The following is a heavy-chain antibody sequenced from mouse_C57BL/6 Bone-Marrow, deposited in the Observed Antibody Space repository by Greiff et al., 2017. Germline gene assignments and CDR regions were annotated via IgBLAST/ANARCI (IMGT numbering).Heavy chain of an antibody. Sequence: QVTLHHPFSYLFKPGASVKLSCKASGYTFTSYWMHWVKQRPGRGLAWIGRIDPNSGGTKYNEKFKSKATLTVDKPSSTAYMQLSSLTSEDSAVYYCARGVWKGYWGQGTTLTVSS. J-gene: IGHJ2*01. D-gene: IGHD2-10*02. CDR1: GYTFTSYW. CDR3: ARGVWKGY. CDR2: IDPNSGGT. V-gene: IGHV1-72*01.